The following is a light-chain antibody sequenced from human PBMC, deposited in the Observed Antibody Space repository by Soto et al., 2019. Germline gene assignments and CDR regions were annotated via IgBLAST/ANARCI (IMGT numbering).Light chain of an antibody. CDR2: KAS. CDR3: QEYKDIWT. Sequence: DSQMTQSPSTLSASVGDRVTITCRASQSISSWLAWYQQKPGQAPKLLIYKASTLQSGVPSRFSGSGSGTKFTPPISSLQPDDSTTYYCQEYKDIWTFGQGPRV. CDR1: QSISSW. V-gene: IGKV1-5*03. J-gene: IGKJ1*01.